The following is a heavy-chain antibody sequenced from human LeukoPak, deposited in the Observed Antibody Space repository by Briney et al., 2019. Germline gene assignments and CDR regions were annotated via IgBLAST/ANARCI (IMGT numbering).Heavy chain of an antibody. Sequence: AGSLRLSCAASGFTFSSYGMHWVRQAPGKGLEWVAFIRYDGSNKYYADSVKGRFTISRDNSKNTLYLQMNSLRAEDTAVYYCAKDSGFYCSSTSCSDPDYWGQGTLVTVSS. CDR1: GFTFSSYG. CDR3: AKDSGFYCSSTSCSDPDY. J-gene: IGHJ4*02. D-gene: IGHD2-2*01. V-gene: IGHV3-30*02. CDR2: IRYDGSNK.